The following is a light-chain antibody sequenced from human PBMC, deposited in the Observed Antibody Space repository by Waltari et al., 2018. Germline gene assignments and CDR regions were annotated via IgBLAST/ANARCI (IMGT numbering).Light chain of an antibody. CDR1: NIGTYS. J-gene: IGLJ1*01. CDR2: SDS. CDR3: HVWHPDVDPGV. Sequence: SYVVTQPPSVSVAPGETATLTCGGDNIGTYSVHWYQQKAGQAPDLVIFSDSDRPSGFPERFSGSNSGNTATLTISRVEDGDEASYYCHVWHPDVDPGVFGTGTEVTVL. V-gene: IGLV3-21*04.